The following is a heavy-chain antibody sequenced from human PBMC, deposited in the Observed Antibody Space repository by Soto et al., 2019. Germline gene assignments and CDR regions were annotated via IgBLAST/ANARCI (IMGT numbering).Heavy chain of an antibody. J-gene: IGHJ6*03. V-gene: IGHV5-51*01. CDR1: GYSFTSYW. CDR3: ARRASGRGLTGQPDTPYYYYYYMDV. CDR2: IYPGDSDT. Sequence: RGESLKISCKGSGYSFTSYWIGWVRQMPGKGLEWMGIIYPGDSDTRYSPSFQGQVTISADKSISTAYLQWSSLKASDTAMYYCARRASGRGLTGQPDTPYYYYYYMDVWGKGTTVTVSS. D-gene: IGHD3-9*01.